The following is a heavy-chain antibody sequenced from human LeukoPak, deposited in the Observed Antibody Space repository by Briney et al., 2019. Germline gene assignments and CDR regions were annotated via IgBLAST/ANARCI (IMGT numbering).Heavy chain of an antibody. CDR1: GFTFSNYW. CDR2: INSDGSSA. J-gene: IGHJ4*02. D-gene: IGHD3-10*01. CDR3: VRGSVAGDY. V-gene: IGHV3-74*01. Sequence: PGGSLRLSCAASGFTFSNYWMHWVRQAPGKGLVWVSRINSDGSSASYADSVKGRFTMSRDNAKNTLYLQMNSLRAEDTAVYYCVRGSVAGDYWGQGTLVTVSS.